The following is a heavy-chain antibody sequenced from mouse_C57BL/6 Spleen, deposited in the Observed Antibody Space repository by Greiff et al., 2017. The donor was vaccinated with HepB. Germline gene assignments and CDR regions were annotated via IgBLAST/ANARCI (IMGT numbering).Heavy chain of an antibody. CDR3: ARGDYDYYRFDY. V-gene: IGHV5-17*01. Sequence: EVKVVESGGGLVKPGGSLKLSCAASGFTFSDYGMHWVRQAPEKGLEWVAYISSGSSTIYYAETVKGRFTISRDNAKNTLFLQMTSLRSEDTAMYYCARGDYDYYRFDYWGQGTTLTVSS. J-gene: IGHJ2*01. CDR2: ISSGSSTI. CDR1: GFTFSDYG. D-gene: IGHD2-4*01.